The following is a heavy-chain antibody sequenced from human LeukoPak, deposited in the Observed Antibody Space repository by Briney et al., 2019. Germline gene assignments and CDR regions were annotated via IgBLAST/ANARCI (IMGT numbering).Heavy chain of an antibody. J-gene: IGHJ4*02. V-gene: IGHV4-30-2*06. CDR2: IYHTGNS. D-gene: IGHD2-21*01. CDR3: ARFVGGDYPFDY. Sequence: PSETLSLTCNVSGGSIGSGDAYWSWVRQSPGKDLEWIAYIYHTGNSYYNPSLRNRLSISVDSSKNQFFLTLPSVTAADTATYYCARFVGGDYPFDYWGQGILVTVSS. CDR1: GGSIGSGDAY.